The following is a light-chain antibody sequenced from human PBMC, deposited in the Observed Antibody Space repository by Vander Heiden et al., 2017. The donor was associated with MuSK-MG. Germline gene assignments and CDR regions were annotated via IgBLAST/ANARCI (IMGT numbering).Light chain of an antibody. J-gene: IGKJ2*01. Sequence: DFVMTQSPDSLAVSLGERATINCKSSQSVLYSSNNRNYLAWYQLKPGQPPKLLFSWASTREFGVPDRFNGRGSGTDFTLTISSLQAEDVAVYYCQQDDSTPFTFGQGTKLEIK. CDR3: QQDDSTPFT. CDR2: WAS. CDR1: QSVLYSSNNRNY. V-gene: IGKV4-1*01.